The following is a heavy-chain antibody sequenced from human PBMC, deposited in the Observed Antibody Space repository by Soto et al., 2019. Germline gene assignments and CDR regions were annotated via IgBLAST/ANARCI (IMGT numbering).Heavy chain of an antibody. V-gene: IGHV5-51*01. J-gene: IGHJ4*02. CDR2: IYPGDSDT. CDR1: GYSFTSYW. Sequence: PGESLKISCKGSGYSFTSYWIGWVRQMPGKGLEWMGIIYPGDSDTRYSPSFQGQVTISADKSISTAYLQWSSLKASDTAMYYCARLATLAYDILTGYPLPYFDYWGQGTLVTVSS. D-gene: IGHD3-9*01. CDR3: ARLATLAYDILTGYPLPYFDY.